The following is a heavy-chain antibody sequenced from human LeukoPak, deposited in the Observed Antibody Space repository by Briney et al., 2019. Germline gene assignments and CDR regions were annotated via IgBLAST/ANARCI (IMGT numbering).Heavy chain of an antibody. V-gene: IGHV3-74*01. J-gene: IGHJ4*02. CDR2: ISTDGSST. CDR3: AGGRSGNYGLFDY. D-gene: IGHD1-26*01. CDR1: GLTFSGYW. Sequence: PGGSLRLSCAASGLTFSGYWMHWVRQAPGKGLMWVSRISTDGSSTNYADSVKGRFTISRDNAKNTLYLQMNSLRADDTAVYYCAGGRSGNYGLFDYWGQGTPVTVSS.